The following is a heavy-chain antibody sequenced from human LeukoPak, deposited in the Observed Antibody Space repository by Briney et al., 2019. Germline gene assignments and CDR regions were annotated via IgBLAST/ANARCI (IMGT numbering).Heavy chain of an antibody. J-gene: IGHJ4*02. Sequence: GASPRLSCKASGVTFSNYGMTWVRQAPGQGLEWMGAIIPIFATANYAHNFQGRFTITADKFKSPLYMEGSSLRAEDTAVYYCARLSEVVAPALDNWGQGMLVTVSS. V-gene: IGHV1-69*06. CDR1: GVTFSNYG. CDR2: IIPIFATA. CDR3: ARLSEVVAPALDN. D-gene: IGHD3-22*01.